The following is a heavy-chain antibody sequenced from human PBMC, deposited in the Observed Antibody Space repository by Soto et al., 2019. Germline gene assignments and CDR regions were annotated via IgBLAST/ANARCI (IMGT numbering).Heavy chain of an antibody. D-gene: IGHD4-17*01. CDR3: ARDGLRQYAFDI. CDR1: GFTFSSYA. J-gene: IGHJ3*02. CDR2: ISSNGGST. V-gene: IGHV3-64*01. Sequence: GGSLRLSCAASGFTFSSYAMHWVRQAPGKGLEYVSAISSNGGSTYYANSVKGRFTISRDNSKNTLYLQMGSLRAEDTAVYYCARDGLRQYAFDIWGQGTMVTVS.